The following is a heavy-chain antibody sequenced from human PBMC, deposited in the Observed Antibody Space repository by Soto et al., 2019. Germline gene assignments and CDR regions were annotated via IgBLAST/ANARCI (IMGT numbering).Heavy chain of an antibody. CDR2: ITTSSAYI. J-gene: IGHJ5*02. CDR1: GFTFNTYD. D-gene: IGHD2-21*01. Sequence: EVQLVESGGGLVNPGGSLRLSCAASGFTFNTYDMNWVRQAPGKGLEWVSSITTSSAYIYYADSLKGRINISRDTAKNSLFLQMNSLRAEDTAVYYCVRSGTARLLRHSWFDTWGQGTLVTVSS. V-gene: IGHV3-21*01. CDR3: VRSGTARLLRHSWFDT.